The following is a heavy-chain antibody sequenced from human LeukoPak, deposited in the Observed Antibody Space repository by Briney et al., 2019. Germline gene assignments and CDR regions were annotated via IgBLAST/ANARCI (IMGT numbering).Heavy chain of an antibody. J-gene: IGHJ5*02. CDR3: ARASTVTTFWFDP. CDR1: GGSISGYY. D-gene: IGHD4-4*01. CDR2: IYYSGST. V-gene: IGHV4-59*12. Sequence: SETLSLTCAVPGGSISGYYWSWIRQPQGKGLEWIGYIYYSGSTNYNPSLKSRVTISVDMSKNQVSLNLNPVTAADTAVYYCARASTVTTFWFDPWGQGSLVTVSS.